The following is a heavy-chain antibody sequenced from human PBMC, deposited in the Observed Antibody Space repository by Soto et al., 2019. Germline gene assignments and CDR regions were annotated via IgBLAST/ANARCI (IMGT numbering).Heavy chain of an antibody. CDR1: GGSISSYY. Sequence: QVQLQESGPGLVKPSETLSLTCTVSGGSISSYYWSWIRQPPGKGLEWIGYIYYSGITNYNPSLKSRVXXSXDXXKNQFSLKLSSVTAADTAVYYCARYKSNYYYDMDVWGQGTTVTVS. D-gene: IGHD1-20*01. V-gene: IGHV4-59*01. J-gene: IGHJ6*02. CDR2: IYYSGIT. CDR3: ARYKSNYYYDMDV.